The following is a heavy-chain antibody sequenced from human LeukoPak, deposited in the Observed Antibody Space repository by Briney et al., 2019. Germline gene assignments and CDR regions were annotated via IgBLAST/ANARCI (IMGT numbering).Heavy chain of an antibody. CDR3: VSDYKNNTLFHH. Sequence: PGGSLRLSCEVSGFTFSNYWMHWVRQAPGKGLVWVSRINSDGSSIRYADAVKGRFTISRDNAKNTLYLQMNSLRAEDTALYFCVSDYKNNTLFHHWGQGTLVTVSS. CDR1: GFTFSNYW. D-gene: IGHD5-24*01. V-gene: IGHV3-74*01. CDR2: INSDGSSI. J-gene: IGHJ1*01.